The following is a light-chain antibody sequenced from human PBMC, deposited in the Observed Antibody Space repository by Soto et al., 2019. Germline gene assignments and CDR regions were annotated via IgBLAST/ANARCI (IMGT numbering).Light chain of an antibody. CDR3: SSYTSSSTLEV. Sequence: QSVLTQPASVSGSPGQSITISCTGTRSDVGGYNYVSWYQQHPGKAPKLMIYDVSNRPSWVSNRFSGSKSGNTASLTISGLQAEDEADYYRSSYTSSSTLEVFGTGTKVTVL. V-gene: IGLV2-14*01. CDR2: DVS. CDR1: RSDVGGYNY. J-gene: IGLJ1*01.